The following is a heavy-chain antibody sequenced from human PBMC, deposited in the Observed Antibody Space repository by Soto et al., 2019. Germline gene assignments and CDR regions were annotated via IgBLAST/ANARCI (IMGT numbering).Heavy chain of an antibody. CDR2: IYYTGST. D-gene: IGHD5-12*01. CDR1: GGSISSYY. V-gene: IGHV4-59*08. J-gene: IGHJ4*02. Sequence: SETLSLTCTVSGGSISSYYWSWIRQPPGKGLEWVGYIYYTGSTTYNPSLKSRLTISVDTSKNQFSLKLRSVTAADTAVYYCARLGRWLQALDSWGQGTLVTVSS. CDR3: ARLGRWLQALDS.